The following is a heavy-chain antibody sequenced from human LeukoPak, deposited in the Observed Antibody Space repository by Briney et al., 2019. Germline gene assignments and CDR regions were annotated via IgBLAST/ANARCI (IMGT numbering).Heavy chain of an antibody. V-gene: IGHV1-58*01. D-gene: IGHD2/OR15-2a*01. CDR3: AALLSMGYFDY. CDR1: GFTFTSSA. Sequence: TSVKVSCKASGFTFTSSAVQWVRQARGQRLEWIGWIVVGSGNTNYAQKFQERVTITRDMSTSTAYMELSSLRSEDTAVYYWAALLSMGYFDYWGQGTLVTVSS. J-gene: IGHJ4*02. CDR2: IVVGSGNT.